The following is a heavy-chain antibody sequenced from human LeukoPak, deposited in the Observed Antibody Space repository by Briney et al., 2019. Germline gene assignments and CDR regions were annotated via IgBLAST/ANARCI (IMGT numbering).Heavy chain of an antibody. D-gene: IGHD6-13*01. CDR1: GFTVSSNY. CDR2: IYSGGST. J-gene: IGHJ4*02. V-gene: IGHV3-53*01. CDR3: AGDEGAAAGKGLDY. Sequence: GGSPRLSCAASGFTVSSNYMSWVRQAPGKGLEWVSVIYSGGSTYYADSVKGRFTISRDNSKNTLYLQMNSLRAEDTAVYYCAGDEGAAAGKGLDYWGQGTLVTVSS.